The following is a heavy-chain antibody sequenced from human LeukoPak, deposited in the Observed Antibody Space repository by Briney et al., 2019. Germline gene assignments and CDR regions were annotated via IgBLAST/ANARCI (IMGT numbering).Heavy chain of an antibody. D-gene: IGHD1-26*01. Sequence: SETLSLTCAVYGGSFSCYYWSWIRQPPGKGLEWIGEINHSGSTNYNPSLKSRVTISVDTSKNQFSLKLSSVTAADTAVYYCVQWELFGYWGQGTLVTVSS. J-gene: IGHJ4*02. CDR3: VQWELFGY. CDR1: GGSFSCYY. V-gene: IGHV4-34*01. CDR2: INHSGST.